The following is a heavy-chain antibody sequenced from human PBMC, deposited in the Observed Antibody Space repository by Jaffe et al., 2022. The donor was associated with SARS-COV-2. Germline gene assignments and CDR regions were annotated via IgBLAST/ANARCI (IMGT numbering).Heavy chain of an antibody. J-gene: IGHJ5*02. D-gene: IGHD3-3*01. V-gene: IGHV4-59*01. CDR1: GGSISSYY. CDR3: ARVYYDFWSGYLHPNWFDP. Sequence: QVQLQESGPGLVKPSETLSLTCTVSGGSISSYYWSWIRQPPGKGLEWIGYIYYSGSTNYNPSLKSRVTISVDTSKNQFSLKLSSVTAADTAVYYCARVYYDFWSGYLHPNWFDPWGQGTLVTVSS. CDR2: IYYSGST.